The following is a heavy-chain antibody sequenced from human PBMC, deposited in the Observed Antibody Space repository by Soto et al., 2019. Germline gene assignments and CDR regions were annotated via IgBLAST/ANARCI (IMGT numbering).Heavy chain of an antibody. CDR3: ARDHLVKCTNGVCYSDY. V-gene: IGHV1-18*01. J-gene: IGHJ4*02. CDR2: ISAYNGNT. D-gene: IGHD2-8*01. Sequence: ASVKVSCKASGYTFTSYGISWVRQASGQGLEWMGWISAYNGNTNYAQKLQGRVTMTTDTSTSTAYMELRSLRSGDTAVYYCARDHLVKCTNGVCYSDYWGQGTLVTVSS. CDR1: GYTFTSYG.